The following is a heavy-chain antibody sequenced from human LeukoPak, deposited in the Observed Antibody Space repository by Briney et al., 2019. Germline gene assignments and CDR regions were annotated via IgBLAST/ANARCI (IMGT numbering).Heavy chain of an antibody. CDR1: GFTFSSYA. J-gene: IGHJ5*02. CDR2: ISGSGGST. D-gene: IGHD6-13*01. CDR3: AKDLYSSSWYWFDP. Sequence: GSLRLSFAASGFTFSSYAMSWVRPAPGKGLEWVSAISGSGGSTYYADSVKGRFTISRDNSKNTLYLQMNSLRAEDTAVYYCAKDLYSSSWYWFDPWGQGTLVTVSS. V-gene: IGHV3-23*01.